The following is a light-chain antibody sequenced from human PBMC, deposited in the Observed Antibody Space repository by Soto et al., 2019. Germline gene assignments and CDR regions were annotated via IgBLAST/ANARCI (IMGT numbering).Light chain of an antibody. J-gene: IGKJ4*02. CDR1: QSVDSTF. CDR3: QQYGSSPAVT. CDR2: GAS. Sequence: EIVLTQSPGSLSLSPGQRATLSCRASQSVDSTFFAWYQKKPGQAPRLLIYGASSRATGIPDRFSGSGSGTDFTLTISRLEPEDFAVYYCQQYGSSPAVTFGGGTKVEIQ. V-gene: IGKV3-20*01.